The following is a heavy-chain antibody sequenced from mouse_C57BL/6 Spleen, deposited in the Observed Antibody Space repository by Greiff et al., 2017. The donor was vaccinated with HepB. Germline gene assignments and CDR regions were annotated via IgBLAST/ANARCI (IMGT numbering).Heavy chain of an antibody. CDR3: ARSSYDYLDY. J-gene: IGHJ2*01. Sequence: QVQLQQPGAELVKPGASVKLSCKASGYTFTSYWMHWVKQRPGRGLEWIGSIDPNSGGTKYNEKFKSKATLTVDKPSSTAYMQLSSLTSEDSAVYYCARSSYDYLDYWGQGTTLTVSS. CDR1: GYTFTSYW. CDR2: IDPNSGGT. D-gene: IGHD2-3*01. V-gene: IGHV1-72*01.